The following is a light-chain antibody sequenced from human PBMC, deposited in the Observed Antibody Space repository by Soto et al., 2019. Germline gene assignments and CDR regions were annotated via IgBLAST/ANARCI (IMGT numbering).Light chain of an antibody. CDR3: QQRSNWPLFT. J-gene: IGKJ3*01. Sequence: EIVLTQSPATLSLSPGERATLSCRASQSVSSYLAWYQQKPGQAPRLLIYDASNRATGIPARFSGSGSGKDFTLAISSLEPEDFDDYYCQQRSNWPLFTFGPGTKVDIK. CDR2: DAS. CDR1: QSVSSY. V-gene: IGKV3-11*01.